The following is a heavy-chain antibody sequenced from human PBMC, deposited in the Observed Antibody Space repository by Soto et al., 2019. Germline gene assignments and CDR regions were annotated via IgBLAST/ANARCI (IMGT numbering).Heavy chain of an antibody. J-gene: IGHJ5*02. V-gene: IGHV3-23*01. CDR2: ISGSGGST. CDR1: GCIYIGGG. Sequence: PAGCVRQSGASAGCIYIGGGRIWFRQAPGKGLEWVSAISGSGGSTYYADSVKGRFTISRDNSKNTLYLQMNSLRAEDTAVYYCAKGQLFDPWGQGTLVTVSS. CDR3: AKGQLFDP.